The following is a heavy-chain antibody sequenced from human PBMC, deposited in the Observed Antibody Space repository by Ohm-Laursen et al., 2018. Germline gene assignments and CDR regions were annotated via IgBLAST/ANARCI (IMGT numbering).Heavy chain of an antibody. Sequence: SLRLSCSASGFTFSTYWMSWVRQAPGKGLEWVANLNPDGSEKYYVDSVKGRFTISRDNAKNSLYLQMNSLRAEDTAVYYCTRDGLDHGDSWGQGTLVTVSS. J-gene: IGHJ4*02. CDR2: LNPDGSEK. V-gene: IGHV3-7*01. CDR3: TRDGLDHGDS. D-gene: IGHD3/OR15-3a*01. CDR1: GFTFSTYW.